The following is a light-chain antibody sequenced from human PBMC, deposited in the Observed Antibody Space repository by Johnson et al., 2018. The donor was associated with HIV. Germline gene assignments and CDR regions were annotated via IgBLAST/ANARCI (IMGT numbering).Light chain of an antibody. CDR1: SSNIGNNY. Sequence: QSVLTQPPSVSAAPGQKVTISCSGSSSNIGNNYVSWYQQLPGTAPKLLIYENNKRPSGIPDRFSGSKSGTSATLGITGLQTGDEAEYYGGTWDSSLSADVFGTGTKVTVL. J-gene: IGLJ1*01. V-gene: IGLV1-51*02. CDR3: GTWDSSLSADV. CDR2: ENN.